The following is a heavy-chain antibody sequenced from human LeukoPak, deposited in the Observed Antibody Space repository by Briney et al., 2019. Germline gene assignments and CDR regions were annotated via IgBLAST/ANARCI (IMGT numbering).Heavy chain of an antibody. Sequence: GGSLRLSCAASGFAFSSYSMNWVRQAPGKGLEWVSSISSSNSYMYYADSVKGRFTISKDNAKNSLYMQVNSLRAEDTAVYYCARGGYSSSWYHDSWGQGTLVTVSS. V-gene: IGHV3-21*01. CDR2: ISSSNSYM. J-gene: IGHJ4*02. CDR1: GFAFSSYS. D-gene: IGHD6-13*01. CDR3: ARGGYSSSWYHDS.